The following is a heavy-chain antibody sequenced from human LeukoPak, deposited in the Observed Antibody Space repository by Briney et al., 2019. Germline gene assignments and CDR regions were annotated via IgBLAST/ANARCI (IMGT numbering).Heavy chain of an antibody. Sequence: GESLKISCKGSGYSFGAYWISWVRQMPGKGLEWMGIIYPGDSDTRYSPSFQGQVTISADKSISTAYLQWSSLKASDTAMYYCARHFGSWYSPPGYWGQGTLVTVSS. CDR1: GYSFGAYW. J-gene: IGHJ4*02. CDR2: IYPGDSDT. V-gene: IGHV5-51*01. CDR3: ARHFGSWYSPPGY. D-gene: IGHD6-13*01.